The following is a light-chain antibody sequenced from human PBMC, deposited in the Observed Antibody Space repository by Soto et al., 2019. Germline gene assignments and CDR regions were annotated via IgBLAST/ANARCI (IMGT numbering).Light chain of an antibody. CDR2: IAS. CDR1: QAIRNE. J-gene: IGKJ1*01. Sequence: DIQMTQSPSSLSASVGDRVTITCRASQAIRNELGWFQQKPGKAPKRLIYIASSLQSGVPSRFSGSGSGTEFTLTISILQPEDYATYYCLQHNDYPPTFGQGTKVEI. V-gene: IGKV1-17*01. CDR3: LQHNDYPPT.